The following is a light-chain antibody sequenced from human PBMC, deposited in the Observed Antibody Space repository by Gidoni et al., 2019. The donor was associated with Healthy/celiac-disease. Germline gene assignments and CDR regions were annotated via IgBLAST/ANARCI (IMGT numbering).Light chain of an antibody. CDR2: EVS. CDR1: SSDVGGYNY. V-gene: IGLV2-14*01. CDR3: SSYTSSSTRV. J-gene: IGLJ3*02. Sequence: QSALTPPASVSGSPGQSLTISCTGTSSDVGGYNYVSWYQQHPGKAPKLMIYEVSKRPSGVSNRFSGSKSGNTASLTISGLQAEDEADYYCSSYTSSSTRVFGGGTKLTVL.